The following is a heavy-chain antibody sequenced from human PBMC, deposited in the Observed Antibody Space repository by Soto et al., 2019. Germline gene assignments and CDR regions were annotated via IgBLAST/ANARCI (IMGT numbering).Heavy chain of an antibody. D-gene: IGHD3-22*01. CDR2: INHSGST. J-gene: IGHJ3*02. CDR3: ARFPQYYYDSKDAFDI. V-gene: IGHV4-34*01. CDR1: GGSFSGYY. Sequence: SETLSLTCAVYGGSFSGYYWSWIRQPPGKGLEWIGEINHSGSTNYNPSLKSRVTISVDTSKNQFSLKLSSVTAADTAVYYCARFPQYYYDSKDAFDIRGQRTMVTGSS.